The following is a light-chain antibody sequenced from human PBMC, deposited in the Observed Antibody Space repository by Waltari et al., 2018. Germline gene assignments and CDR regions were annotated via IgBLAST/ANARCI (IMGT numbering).Light chain of an antibody. CDR3: QQHDHLPFT. J-gene: IGKJ3*01. CDR2: DAS. Sequence: SPSSLSASVGDGVTITCQASQDIANYLNWYQQKPGKAPKLLVYDASNLHSGVPSRFSGSGSGTHFTFTITGLQPEDIATYYCQQHDHLPFTFGPGTKVDIK. CDR1: QDIANY. V-gene: IGKV1-33*01.